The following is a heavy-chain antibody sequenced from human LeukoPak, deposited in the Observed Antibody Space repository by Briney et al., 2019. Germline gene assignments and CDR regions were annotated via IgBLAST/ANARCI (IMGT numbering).Heavy chain of an antibody. CDR2: ISYSGST. CDR3: ARHPSGGGHYFPSLYLDY. D-gene: IGHD3-22*01. CDR1: GGSISSSNHY. J-gene: IGHJ4*02. V-gene: IGHV4-39*01. Sequence: SEALSLTCAVSGGSISSSNHYWGWIRQPPGKGLEWIGTISYSGSTYYKPSLKSRVTISVDTSKNQFSLKLSSVTAADTAVYYCARHPSGGGHYFPSLYLDYWGQGTLVTVSS.